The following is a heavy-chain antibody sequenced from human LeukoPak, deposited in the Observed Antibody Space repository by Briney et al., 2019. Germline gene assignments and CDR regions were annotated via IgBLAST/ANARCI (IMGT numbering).Heavy chain of an antibody. V-gene: IGHV1-2*02. J-gene: IGHJ4*02. Sequence: ASVKVSCKASGYTFSGHYIHWVRQAPGQGLEWMGWIYPNSGGTSYAQKFQGRVTMTRDTSISTAYMELSRLRSDDTAVYYCASGSLASYFDHWGQGTLVTVSS. CDR1: GYTFSGHY. CDR3: ASGSLASYFDH. CDR2: IYPNSGGT. D-gene: IGHD3-16*01.